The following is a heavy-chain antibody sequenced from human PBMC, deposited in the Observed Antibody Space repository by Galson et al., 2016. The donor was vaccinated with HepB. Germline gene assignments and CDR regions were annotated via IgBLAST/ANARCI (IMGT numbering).Heavy chain of an antibody. CDR2: IYPGDSDT. CDR3: ARRSSDAFDI. J-gene: IGHJ3*02. CDR1: GYSFTSYW. D-gene: IGHD3-10*01. Sequence: QSGAEVKKPGESLKISCEGSGYSFTSYWIGWVRQMPGKGLEWMGTIYPGDSDTRYSPSSQGQVTISADKSISAAYLQRNSLKASDTAIYYCARRSSDAFDIWGQGTMVTVSS. V-gene: IGHV5-51*01.